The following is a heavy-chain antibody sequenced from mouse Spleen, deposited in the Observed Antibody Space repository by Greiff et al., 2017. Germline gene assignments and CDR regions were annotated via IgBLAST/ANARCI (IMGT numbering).Heavy chain of an antibody. Sequence: EVQRVESGPGLVKPSQSLSLTCSVTGYSITSGYYWNWIRQFPGNKLEWMGYISYDGSNNYNPSLKNRISITRDTSKNQFFLKLNSVTTEDTATYYCAKERTSLGFYAMDYWGQGTSVTVSS. V-gene: IGHV3-6*01. D-gene: IGHD1-2*01. J-gene: IGHJ4*01. CDR3: AKERTSLGFYAMDY. CDR1: GYSITSGYY. CDR2: ISYDGSN.